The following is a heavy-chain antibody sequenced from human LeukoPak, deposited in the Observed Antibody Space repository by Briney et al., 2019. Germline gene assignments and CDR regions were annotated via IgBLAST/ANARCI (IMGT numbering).Heavy chain of an antibody. V-gene: IGHV3-23*01. J-gene: IGHJ4*02. Sequence: RPGRSLRLSCAASGFTFSSYGMHWVRQAPGKGLEWVSAISGSGGSTYYADSVKGRFTISRDNSKNTLYLQMNSLRAEDTAVYYCAKGEDFWSGYPPYYFDYWGQGTLVTVSS. D-gene: IGHD3-3*01. CDR1: GFTFSSYG. CDR3: AKGEDFWSGYPPYYFDY. CDR2: ISGSGGST.